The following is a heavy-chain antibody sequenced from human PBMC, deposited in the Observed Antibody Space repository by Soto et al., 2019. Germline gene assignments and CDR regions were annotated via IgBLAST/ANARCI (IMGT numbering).Heavy chain of an antibody. CDR2: ISGSGGST. J-gene: IGHJ6*03. CDR3: AKDAFSKNTYYDIFNSHYYYYMDV. Sequence: GGSLRLSCAASGFTFSSYAMSWVRQAPGKGLEWVSAISGSGGSTYYADSVKGRFTISRDNSKNTLYLQMNSLRAEDTAVYYCAKDAFSKNTYYDIFNSHYYYYMDVWGKGTTVTVSS. D-gene: IGHD3-9*01. V-gene: IGHV3-23*01. CDR1: GFTFSSYA.